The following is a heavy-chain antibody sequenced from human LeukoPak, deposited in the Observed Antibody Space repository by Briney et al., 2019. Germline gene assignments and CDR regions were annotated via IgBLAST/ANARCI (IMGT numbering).Heavy chain of an antibody. CDR3: AKKTGLEGSGSFFDY. Sequence: GGSLRLSCAASGFTFSSQAMSWVRQAPGKGLECVSVISGSGGCTYYADSVKGRFTISRDNSKNTLYLQMNSLRAEDTAVYYCAKKTGLEGSGSFFDYWGQGTLVTVSS. CDR2: ISGSGGCT. D-gene: IGHD3-10*01. CDR1: GFTFSSQA. J-gene: IGHJ4*02. V-gene: IGHV3-23*01.